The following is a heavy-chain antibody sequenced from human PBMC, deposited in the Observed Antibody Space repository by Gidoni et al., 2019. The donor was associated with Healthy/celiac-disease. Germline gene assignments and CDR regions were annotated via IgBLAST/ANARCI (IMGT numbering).Heavy chain of an antibody. Sequence: QVQLVQSGAEWKKPGASVKDSCKASGDTFTSYAMNWVRQAPGQGLEWLGWINTNTGNPTYAQGFTGRFVFSLDTSVSTAYLQISSLKAEDTAVYCCARAKPLTTGGSSGWLNDYWGQGTLVPVSS. D-gene: IGHD6-19*01. V-gene: IGHV7-4-1*02. CDR1: GDTFTSYA. CDR3: ARAKPLTTGGSSGWLNDY. CDR2: INTNTGNP. J-gene: IGHJ4*02.